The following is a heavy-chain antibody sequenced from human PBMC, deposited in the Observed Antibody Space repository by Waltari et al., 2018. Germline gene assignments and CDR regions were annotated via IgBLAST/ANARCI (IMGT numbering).Heavy chain of an antibody. Sequence: QVQLQQWGAGLLKPSETLSLTCAVYGGSFSGYHWSWIRQPPGKGLEWIGEINQSGSTNDSSSLKSRATISGDTSKNQFSLKLRSVTAADTAVYYCARPYCSSASCYGAFDIWGQGTMVTVSS. CDR3: ARPYCSSASCYGAFDI. V-gene: IGHV4-34*04. CDR2: INQSGST. J-gene: IGHJ3*02. D-gene: IGHD2-2*01. CDR1: GGSFSGYH.